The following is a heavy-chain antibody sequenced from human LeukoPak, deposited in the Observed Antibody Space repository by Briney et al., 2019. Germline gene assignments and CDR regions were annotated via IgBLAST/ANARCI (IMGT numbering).Heavy chain of an antibody. CDR3: ARSYDSSGYYGAPSS. CDR2: INSDGSST. D-gene: IGHD3-22*01. V-gene: IGHV3-74*01. J-gene: IGHJ4*02. Sequence: PGGSLRLSCAASGFTFSSYWMHWVRQAPGKGLVWVSRINSDGSSTSYADSVKGRFTISRDNAKNTLYLQMNSLRAEDTAVYYCARSYDSSGYYGAPSSWGQGTLVTVSS. CDR1: GFTFSSYW.